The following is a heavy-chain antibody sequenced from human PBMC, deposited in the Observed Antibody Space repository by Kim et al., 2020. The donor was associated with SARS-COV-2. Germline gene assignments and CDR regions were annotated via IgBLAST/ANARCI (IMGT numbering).Heavy chain of an antibody. D-gene: IGHD3-10*01. V-gene: IGHV1-2*02. J-gene: IGHJ4*02. Sequence: AQKFQARVTMPRDTSISTAYMELSRLRSDDTAVYYCARVLYGSGSYYSSWGQGTLVTVSS. CDR3: ARVLYGSGSYYSS.